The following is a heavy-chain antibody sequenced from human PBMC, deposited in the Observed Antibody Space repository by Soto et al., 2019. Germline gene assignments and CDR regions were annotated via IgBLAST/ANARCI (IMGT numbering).Heavy chain of an antibody. CDR1: GGSISSYY. CDR2: IYYSGST. J-gene: IGHJ4*02. Sequence: PSETLSLTCTVSGGSISSYYWSWIRQPPGKGLEWIGYIYYSGSTNYNPSLKSRVTISVDTSKNQFFLKLSSVTAADTAVYYCARSQYYDILTGYYPVFDYWGQGTLVTVSS. CDR3: ARSQYYDILTGYYPVFDY. V-gene: IGHV4-59*01. D-gene: IGHD3-9*01.